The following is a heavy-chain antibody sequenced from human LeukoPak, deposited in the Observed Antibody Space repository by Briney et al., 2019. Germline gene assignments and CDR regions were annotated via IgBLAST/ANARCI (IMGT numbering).Heavy chain of an antibody. CDR2: IRYDGSNK. CDR1: GLSFSSSG. V-gene: IGHV3-30*02. J-gene: IGHJ4*02. D-gene: IGHD1-26*01. CDR3: AREVVGALDY. Sequence: GGSLRLSCAASGLSFSSSGMHWVRQAPGKGLEWVALIRYDGSNKYYADSVRGRFTISRDNSKNTLYLQMNSLRAEDAAVYYCAREVVGALDYWGQGTLVTVSS.